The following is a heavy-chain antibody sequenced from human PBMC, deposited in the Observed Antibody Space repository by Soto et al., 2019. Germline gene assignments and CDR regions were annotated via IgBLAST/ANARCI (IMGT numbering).Heavy chain of an antibody. J-gene: IGHJ5*02. D-gene: IGHD6-19*01. Sequence: ASVKVSCKASGYTFTSYYMHWVRQAPGQGLEWMGIINPSGGSTSYAQKFQGRVTMTRDTSTSTVYMELSSLMSEGTAVYYFAKDNHSPPRKIKNSIAVAGTGWFDPWGQGTLVTVSS. V-gene: IGHV1-46*01. CDR1: GYTFTSYY. CDR3: AKDNHSPPRKIKNSIAVAGTGWFDP. CDR2: INPSGGST.